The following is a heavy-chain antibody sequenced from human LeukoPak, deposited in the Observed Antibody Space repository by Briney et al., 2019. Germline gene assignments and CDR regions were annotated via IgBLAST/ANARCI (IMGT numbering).Heavy chain of an antibody. Sequence: SVKVSCKASGGTFSSYAISWVRQAPGQGLEWMGRTIPIFGTANYAQKFQGRVTITTDESTSTAYMELSSLRSEDTAVYYCARGVSYYYDSSGYYSAEYFQHWGQGTLVTVSS. CDR3: ARGVSYYYDSSGYYSAEYFQH. CDR1: GGTFSSYA. D-gene: IGHD3-22*01. V-gene: IGHV1-69*05. J-gene: IGHJ1*01. CDR2: TIPIFGTA.